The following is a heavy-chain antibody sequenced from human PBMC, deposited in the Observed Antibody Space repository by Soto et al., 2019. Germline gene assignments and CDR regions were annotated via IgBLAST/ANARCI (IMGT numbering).Heavy chain of an antibody. J-gene: IGHJ4*02. D-gene: IGHD3-10*01. CDR1: GYTFTSYG. Sequence: QVPLVQSGVEVKKPGASVKVSCKASGYTFTSYGIIWVRQAPGQGLEWMGWIRTSNSNTNYAKNLQGRVTMTTDTSTSTAYMELRSLRSDDTAVYYCARGAFGEVSFDYWGQGTQVTVSS. CDR2: IRTSNSNT. V-gene: IGHV1-18*01. CDR3: ARGAFGEVSFDY.